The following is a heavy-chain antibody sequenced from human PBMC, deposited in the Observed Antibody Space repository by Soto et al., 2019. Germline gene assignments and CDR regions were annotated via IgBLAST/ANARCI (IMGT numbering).Heavy chain of an antibody. CDR1: GFIFTSYA. J-gene: IGHJ4*02. CDR3: AKTVSRDTLFAALNN. V-gene: IGHV3-23*01. CDR2: IGGRGGGP. Sequence: DVQLLESGGGLVQPGGTLSLSCAASGFIFTSYAMGWVRQAPGKGLEWVSIIGGRGGGPYYAESVKGRFTISRDYSKNTLNLQMDSLRAQDTAVYYCAKTVSRDTLFAALNNWGQGALVTVSS. D-gene: IGHD3-3*01.